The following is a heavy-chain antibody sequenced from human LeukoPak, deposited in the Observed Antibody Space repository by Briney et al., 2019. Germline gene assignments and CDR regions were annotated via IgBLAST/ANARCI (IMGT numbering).Heavy chain of an antibody. CDR1: GGAFSSYA. Sequence: ASVKVSCKASGGAFSSYAISWVRQAPGQGLEWMGGIIPIFGTANYAQKFQGRVTITADESTSTAYMELSSLRSEDTAVYYCARASDYDFWSGYFDYWGQGTLVTVSS. D-gene: IGHD3-3*01. V-gene: IGHV1-69*13. J-gene: IGHJ4*02. CDR2: IIPIFGTA. CDR3: ARASDYDFWSGYFDY.